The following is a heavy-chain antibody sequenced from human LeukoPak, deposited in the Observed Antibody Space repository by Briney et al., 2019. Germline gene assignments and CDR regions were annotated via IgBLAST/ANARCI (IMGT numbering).Heavy chain of an antibody. D-gene: IGHD4-11*01. CDR1: GGAISSYY. J-gene: IGHJ6*03. CDR3: AGLRDYTYYYYYMDV. CDR2: IYYSGST. V-gene: IGHV4-59*01. Sequence: SETLSLTCTVSGGAISSYYWSWIRQPPGKGLEWIGYIYYSGSTNYNPSPKSRVTISVDTSKSQFSLKLSSVTAADTAVYYCAGLRDYTYYYYYMDVWGKGTTVTVSS.